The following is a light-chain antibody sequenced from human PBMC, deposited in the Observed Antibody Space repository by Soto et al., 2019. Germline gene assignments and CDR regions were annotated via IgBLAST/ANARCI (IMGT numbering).Light chain of an antibody. CDR3: HRCGSLLT. CDR2: AAS. J-gene: IGKJ4*01. Sequence: IVLMQSPGTLSLSPGERAVLFCRASQSVTSSSLAWYQHKPGQAPRLLIYAASTRATGIPDRCSGSGSGTDFTLTVSGLEPEDFAVYYCHRCGSLLTFGGVTKV. V-gene: IGKV3-20*01. CDR1: QSVTSSS.